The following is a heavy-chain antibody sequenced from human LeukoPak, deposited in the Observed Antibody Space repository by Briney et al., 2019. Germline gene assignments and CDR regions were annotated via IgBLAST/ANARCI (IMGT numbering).Heavy chain of an antibody. J-gene: IGHJ1*01. CDR2: IYDSGTT. V-gene: IGHV4-59*01. CDR1: GGSISSYY. Sequence: SETLSLTCTVSGGSISSYYWSWIRQPPGKGLEWIGYIYDSGTTDYNPSLKSRVTISLDTSKNQFSLNLTSVTAADTAVYHCARGSGDYATSDAEYFQHWGQGRLVTVSS. CDR3: ARGSGDYATSDAEYFQH. D-gene: IGHD4-17*01.